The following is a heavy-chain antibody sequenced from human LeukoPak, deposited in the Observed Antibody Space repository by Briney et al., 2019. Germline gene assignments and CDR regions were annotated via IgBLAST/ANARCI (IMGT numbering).Heavy chain of an antibody. Sequence: GGSLRLSCAASGNYWMHWVRQAPGKGLVWVSHINGDGSWTTYADSVKGRFTISKDNAKNTVYLQMNNLRAEDTAVYYCVSFYETDWGRGTLVTVSS. V-gene: IGHV3-74*01. CDR3: VSFYETD. D-gene: IGHD2-2*01. J-gene: IGHJ4*02. CDR2: INGDGSWT. CDR1: GNYW.